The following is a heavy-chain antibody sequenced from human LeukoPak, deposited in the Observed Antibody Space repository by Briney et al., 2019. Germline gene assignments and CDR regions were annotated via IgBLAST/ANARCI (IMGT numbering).Heavy chain of an antibody. J-gene: IGHJ6*03. Sequence: PGGSLRLSCAASGLTLSTYAMSWVRQTPGKGLEWVAATSSSDAGTYHADSVRGRFTISRDNSKNTLYLQMNSLRAEDAAVYYCAKAFRGLREYYYYMDVWGKGTTVTVSS. V-gene: IGHV3-23*01. D-gene: IGHD3-16*01. CDR1: GLTLSTYA. CDR3: AKAFRGLREYYYYMDV. CDR2: TSSSDAGT.